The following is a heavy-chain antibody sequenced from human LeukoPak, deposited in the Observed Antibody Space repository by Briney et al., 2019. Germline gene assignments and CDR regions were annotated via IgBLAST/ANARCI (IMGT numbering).Heavy chain of an antibody. Sequence: PGGSLRLSCTASGFSFSSYEMNWVRQAPGKGLEWISYISGSGSTRYYADSVKGRFTISRDNAKKSLYLQMNSLRDEDTAVYYCARGVGVDYWGQGTLVTVSS. D-gene: IGHD2-15*01. CDR2: ISGSGSTR. CDR3: ARGVGVDY. CDR1: GFSFSSYE. V-gene: IGHV3-48*03. J-gene: IGHJ4*02.